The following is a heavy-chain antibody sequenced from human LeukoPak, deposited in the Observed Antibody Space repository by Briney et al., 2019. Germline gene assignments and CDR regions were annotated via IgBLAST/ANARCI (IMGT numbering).Heavy chain of an antibody. CDR1: GYTFTSYG. V-gene: IGHV1-18*01. J-gene: IGHJ4*02. CDR3: ARATGYSYPSWYFDY. D-gene: IGHD5-18*01. Sequence: ASVKVSCKASGYTFTSYGISWVRQAPGQGLEWMGWISAYNGNTNYAQKLQGRVTMTTDTSTSTAYMELRSLRSDDTAVYYCARATGYSYPSWYFDYWGQGTLVTVSS. CDR2: ISAYNGNT.